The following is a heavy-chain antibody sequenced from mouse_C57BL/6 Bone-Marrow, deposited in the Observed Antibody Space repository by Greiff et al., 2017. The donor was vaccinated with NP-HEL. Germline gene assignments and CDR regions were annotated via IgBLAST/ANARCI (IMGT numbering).Heavy chain of an antibody. CDR3: TRVGYYGSSWEFAD. CDR1: GFTFSSYA. V-gene: IGHV5-9-1*02. J-gene: IGHJ3*01. D-gene: IGHD1-1*01. CDR2: ISSGGDYI. Sequence: EVQVVESGEGLVKPGGSLKLSCAASGFTFSSYAMSWVRQTPEQRLEWVAYISSGGDYIDYADTVKGRFTIARDNARNTLYLQMSSLKSEDTAMYDCTRVGYYGSSWEFADWGQGTLVTVSA.